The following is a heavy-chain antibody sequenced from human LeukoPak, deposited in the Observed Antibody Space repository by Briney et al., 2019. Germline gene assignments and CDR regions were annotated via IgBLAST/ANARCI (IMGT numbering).Heavy chain of an antibody. V-gene: IGHV1-18*01. CDR1: GYTFINYG. CDR3: ARSSWFGGRSEWRWFDP. J-gene: IGHJ5*02. Sequence: ASVTVSFKASGYTFINYGISWVRQAPGQGLEWMGCISGYTGNTNYAQNVQGRVTMTTDTSTSTAYMELRSLRSDDTALYYCARSSWFGGRSEWRWFDPWGQGTLVTVSS. D-gene: IGHD3-10*01. CDR2: ISGYTGNT.